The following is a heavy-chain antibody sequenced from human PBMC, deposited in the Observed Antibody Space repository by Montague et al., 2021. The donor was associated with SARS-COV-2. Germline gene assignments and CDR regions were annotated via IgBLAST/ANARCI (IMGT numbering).Heavy chain of an antibody. D-gene: IGHD3-22*01. J-gene: IGHJ3*02. CDR3: ARVRITMIVVVDAFDI. CDR1: GGSISSGGYY. CDR2: IYYSGST. Sequence: TLSLICTVSGGSISSGGYYWSWIRQHPGKGLEWIGYIYYSGSTYYNPSLKSRVTISVDTSKNQFSLKLSSVTAADTAVYYCARVRITMIVVVDAFDIWGQGTMVTVSS. V-gene: IGHV4-31*03.